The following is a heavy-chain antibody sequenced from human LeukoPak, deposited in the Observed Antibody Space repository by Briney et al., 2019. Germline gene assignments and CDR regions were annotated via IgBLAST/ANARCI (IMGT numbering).Heavy chain of an antibody. CDR1: GGTFSSYA. D-gene: IGHD2-21*02. J-gene: IGHJ4*02. CDR3: ARGAVTAIPSAAIDY. CDR2: IIPILGIA. V-gene: IGHV1-69*04. Sequence: SVKVSCKASGGTFSSYAISWVRQAPGQGLEWMGRIIPILGIANYAQKFQGRVTITADKSTSTAYMELSSLRSEDTAVYYCARGAVTAIPSAAIDYWGQGTLVTVS.